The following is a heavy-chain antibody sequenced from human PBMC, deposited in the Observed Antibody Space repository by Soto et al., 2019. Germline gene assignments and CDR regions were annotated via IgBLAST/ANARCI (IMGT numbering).Heavy chain of an antibody. D-gene: IGHD4-17*01. CDR2: INWNGGST. J-gene: IGHJ6*03. CDR3: ARDGLRSYYYYYYMEV. CDR1: GFIFDDYG. V-gene: IGHV3-20*01. Sequence: PGGSLRLSCAASGFIFDDYGMSWVRQAPGKGLEWVSGINWNGGSTGYADSVKGRFTISRDNAKNSLYLQMNSLRAEDTALYHCARDGLRSYYYYYYMEVWGKGITVTLSS.